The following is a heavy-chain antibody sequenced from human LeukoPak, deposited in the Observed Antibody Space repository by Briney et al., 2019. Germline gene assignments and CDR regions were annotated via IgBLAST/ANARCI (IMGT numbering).Heavy chain of an antibody. CDR2: IYYSGST. D-gene: IGHD3-9*01. CDR1: GGSISSSSYY. J-gene: IGHJ5*02. Sequence: SETLSLTCTVSGGSISSSSYYWGWIRQPPGKGLEWIGSIYYSGSTYYNPSLKSRVTISVGTSKNQFSLKLSSVTAADTAVYYCASTQWRYFENWFDPWGQGALVTVSS. CDR3: ASTQWRYFENWFDP. V-gene: IGHV4-39*01.